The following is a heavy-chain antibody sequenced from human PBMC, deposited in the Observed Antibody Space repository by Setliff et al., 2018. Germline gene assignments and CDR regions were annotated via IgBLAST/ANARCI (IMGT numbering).Heavy chain of an antibody. CDR2: VYNSGTT. CDR1: GDSISGGDYY. CDR3: ARAGYIYYYYYMDV. Sequence: ASETLSLTCTVSGDSISGGDYYWTWIRQPAGKRLEWIGRVYNSGTTYNAFFASRVTMSIDTSKNQFSLKLSSVTAADTAVYYCARAGYIYYYYYMDVWGKGTTVTVSS. D-gene: IGHD5-18*01. V-gene: IGHV4-4*07. J-gene: IGHJ6*03.